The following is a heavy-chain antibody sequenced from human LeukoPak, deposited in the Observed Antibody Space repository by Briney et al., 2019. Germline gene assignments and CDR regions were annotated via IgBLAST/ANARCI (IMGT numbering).Heavy chain of an antibody. CDR3: ARYRYSSSWLYFDY. V-gene: IGHV4-31*03. CDR2: IYYSGST. CDR1: GGFISSGGYY. J-gene: IGHJ4*02. Sequence: SETLSLTCTVSGGFISSGGYYWSWIRQHPGKGLEWIGYIYYSGSTYYNPSLKSRVTISVDTSKNQFSLKLSSVTAADTAVYYCARYRYSSSWLYFDYWGQGTLVTVS. D-gene: IGHD6-13*01.